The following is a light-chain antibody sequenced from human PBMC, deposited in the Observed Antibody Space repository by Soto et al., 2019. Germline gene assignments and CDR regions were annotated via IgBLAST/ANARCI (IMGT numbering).Light chain of an antibody. CDR3: SSYTSSSTLYV. CDR2: EVS. J-gene: IGLJ1*01. V-gene: IGLV2-14*01. Sequence: QSALTQPASVSGSPGQSITISCSGTSSDIGSYDHVAWYQQFPGKAPKLMIYEVSNRPSGVSNRFSGSKSGNTASLTISGLQAEDEADYYCSSYTSSSTLYVFGTGTKLTVL. CDR1: SSDIGSYDH.